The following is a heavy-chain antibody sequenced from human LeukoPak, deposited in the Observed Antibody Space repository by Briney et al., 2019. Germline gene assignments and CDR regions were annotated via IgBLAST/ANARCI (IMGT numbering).Heavy chain of an antibody. CDR1: GYIFTDYY. J-gene: IGHJ4*02. Sequence: ASVKVSCGASGYIFTDYYVQWVRQAPGPGLEWMGWISPNSGGTNYARRFQGRVTMTMDTSISTAYMELSGLRFDDSAIYYCARASLGDTTLAPCDFWGRGTLVTVSS. CDR2: ISPNSGGT. V-gene: IGHV1-2*02. CDR3: ARASLGDTTLAPCDF. D-gene: IGHD1-26*01.